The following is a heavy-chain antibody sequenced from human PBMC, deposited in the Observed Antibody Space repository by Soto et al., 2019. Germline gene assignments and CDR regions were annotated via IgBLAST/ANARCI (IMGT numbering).Heavy chain of an antibody. CDR1: GGSIISYY. D-gene: IGHD1-26*01. Sequence: SEALSLTCTVSGGSIISYYWSWILQPPGKGLEWIGYIYYSGSTNYNPSLKSRVTISVDTSKNQFSLKLSSVTAADTAVYYCARGGGSYFFDYYYYGMDVWGQGTTVTV. J-gene: IGHJ6*02. CDR2: IYYSGST. V-gene: IGHV4-59*01. CDR3: ARGGGSYFFDYYYYGMDV.